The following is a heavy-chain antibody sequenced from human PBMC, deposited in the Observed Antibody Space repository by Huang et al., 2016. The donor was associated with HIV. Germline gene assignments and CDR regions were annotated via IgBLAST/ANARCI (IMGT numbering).Heavy chain of an antibody. J-gene: IGHJ4*02. CDR1: GGFFNNNV. CDR2: ITTTFGTA. CDR3: ARRHRVGIFGVAKYFFDY. D-gene: IGHD3-3*01. Sequence: QVQLVQSGAEVKKPGSSVKVSCKASGGFFNNNVISWVRQAPGQGLEWMGEITTTFGTANYAQKFQGRVTFTADESTNTAYMELSSLTSEDAAVYYCARRHRVGIFGVAKYFFDYWGQGTLVTVSS. V-gene: IGHV1-69*13.